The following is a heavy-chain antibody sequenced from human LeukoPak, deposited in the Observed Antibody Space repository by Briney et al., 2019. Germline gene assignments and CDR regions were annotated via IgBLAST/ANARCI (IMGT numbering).Heavy chain of an antibody. CDR1: GYIFSTYY. V-gene: IGHV1-2*02. CDR2: MNPNTGGT. D-gene: IGHD5-18*01. J-gene: IGHJ4*02. Sequence: GASVKVSCKVSGYIFSTYYIHWMRQAPGQGLEWMGWMNPNTGGTTYAQNFQGRVTMTRDTSISTAYMQLSRLRFDDTAVYYCARAKPGYSYGYGDYWGQGTLVTVSS. CDR3: ARAKPGYSYGYGDY.